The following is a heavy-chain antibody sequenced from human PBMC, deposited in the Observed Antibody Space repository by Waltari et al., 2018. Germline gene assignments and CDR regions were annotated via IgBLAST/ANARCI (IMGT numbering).Heavy chain of an antibody. CDR1: GGSFSGYY. CDR3: ARRGSSAGYYDYYMDV. CDR2: IKHSGST. D-gene: IGHD6-6*01. V-gene: IGHV4-34*01. J-gene: IGHJ6*03. Sequence: QVQLQQWGAGLLKPSETLSLTCAVYGGSFSGYYWSWIRQPQVKGLEWIGEIKHSGSTNYNPSLKSRVTISVDTSKNQFALKLSSVTAADTAVYDCARRGSSAGYYDYYMDVWGKGTTVTVSS.